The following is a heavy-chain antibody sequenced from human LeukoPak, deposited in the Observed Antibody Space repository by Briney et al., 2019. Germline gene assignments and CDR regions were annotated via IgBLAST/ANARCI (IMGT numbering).Heavy chain of an antibody. CDR3: TAGQTDPLLLHHYFDY. Sequence: GGSLRLSCAASGFTFSSYAMSWVRQAPGKGLEWVGRIKSKTDGGTTDYAAPVKGRFTISRDDSKNTLYLQMNSLKTEDTAVYYCTAGQTDPLLLHHYFDYWGQGTLVTVSS. J-gene: IGHJ4*02. CDR1: GFTFSSYA. V-gene: IGHV3-15*01. D-gene: IGHD2-15*01. CDR2: IKSKTDGGTT.